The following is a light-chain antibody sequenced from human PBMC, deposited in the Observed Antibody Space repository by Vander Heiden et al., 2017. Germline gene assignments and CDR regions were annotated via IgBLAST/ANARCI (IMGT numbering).Light chain of an antibody. CDR3: QQSHRTPWT. CDR2: AAS. CDR1: QTISSY. J-gene: IGKJ1*01. V-gene: IGKV1-39*01. Sequence: DIQMTQSPSSLSASIGDRVTITCRVSQTISSYLNWYQQKPGRAPNLLIYAASSLQSGVPSRFSGSGSGTDFTLTISSLQPEDFATYYCQQSHRTPWTFGQGTKVEIK.